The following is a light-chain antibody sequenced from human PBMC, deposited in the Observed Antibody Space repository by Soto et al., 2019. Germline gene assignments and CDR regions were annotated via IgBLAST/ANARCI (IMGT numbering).Light chain of an antibody. V-gene: IGKV1-5*01. Sequence: DIQMTQSPSTLSASVGDRVTITCRASQSISNWLAWYQLKPGTAPNLLIYDASSLKSGVPSRLSGSGSGTEFTLTINSLQPDDFATYYCQQYNSYSWTFGQGTKVDIK. CDR1: QSISNW. J-gene: IGKJ1*01. CDR3: QQYNSYSWT. CDR2: DAS.